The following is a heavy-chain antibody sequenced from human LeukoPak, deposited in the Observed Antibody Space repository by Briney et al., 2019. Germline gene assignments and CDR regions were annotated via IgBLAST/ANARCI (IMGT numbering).Heavy chain of an antibody. Sequence: GGSLRLSCAASGFTFSNNGMNWVRQAPGKGLEWVSSISSSSSYIYYADSVKGRFTISRDNAKNSLYLQMNSLRAEDTAVYYCAKGGYSSIYYFDYWGQGTLVTVSS. J-gene: IGHJ4*02. V-gene: IGHV3-21*04. CDR1: GFTFSNNG. D-gene: IGHD3-22*01. CDR3: AKGGYSSIYYFDY. CDR2: ISSSSSYI.